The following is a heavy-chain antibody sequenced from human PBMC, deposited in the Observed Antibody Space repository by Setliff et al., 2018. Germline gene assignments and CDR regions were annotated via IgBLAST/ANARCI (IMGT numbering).Heavy chain of an antibody. D-gene: IGHD3-3*01. CDR3: ARRSTYYNFWSGYWDY. CDR1: GGPISSSSYY. J-gene: IGHJ4*02. CDR2: IYYSGST. Sequence: SETLSLTCTVSGGPISSSSYYWGWIRQPPGKGLEWIGSIYYSGSTYYNPSLKSRVTISVDTSKNQFSLKLSSVTAADTAVYYCARRSTYYNFWSGYWDYWGQGTLVTVSS. V-gene: IGHV4-39*07.